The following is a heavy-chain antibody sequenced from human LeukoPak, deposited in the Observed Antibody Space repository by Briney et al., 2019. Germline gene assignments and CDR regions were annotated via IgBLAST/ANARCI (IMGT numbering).Heavy chain of an antibody. Sequence: SETLSLTCTVSGGSISSSSYYWGWIRQPPGKGLEWIGSIYYSGSTYYNPSLKSRVTISVDTSKNQFSLKLSSVTAADTAVYYCARQAVAGTDYFDYWGQGTLVTVSP. CDR3: ARQAVAGTDYFDY. D-gene: IGHD6-19*01. CDR1: GGSISSSSYY. V-gene: IGHV4-39*01. CDR2: IYYSGST. J-gene: IGHJ4*02.